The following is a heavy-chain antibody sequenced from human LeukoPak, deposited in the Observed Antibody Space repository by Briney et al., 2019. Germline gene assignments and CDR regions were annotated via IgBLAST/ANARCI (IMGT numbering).Heavy chain of an antibody. V-gene: IGHV4-61*08. Sequence: SETLSLTCTVSGGSISSGDYYWSWIRQPPGKGLEWIGYIYYSGSTNYNPSLKSRVTISVDTSKNQFSLKLSSVTAADTAVYYCARHSSPLEDGSGSYFDYWGQGTLVTVSS. D-gene: IGHD3-10*01. CDR1: GGSISSGDYY. CDR2: IYYSGST. J-gene: IGHJ4*02. CDR3: ARHSSPLEDGSGSYFDY.